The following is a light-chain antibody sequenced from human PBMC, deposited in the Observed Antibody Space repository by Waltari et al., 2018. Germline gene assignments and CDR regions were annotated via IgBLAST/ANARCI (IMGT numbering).Light chain of an antibody. CDR1: SSDVGGYNY. CDR2: DGN. Sequence: QSVMTQPASVSGSPGQSITISCTGTSSDVGGYNYVSWYQQHPGKAPKLMIYDGNNRPSGVSNRFSGSKSGNTASLTISGLQAEDEADYYCSSFTSSSTWVFGGGTKLTVL. V-gene: IGLV2-14*03. CDR3: SSFTSSSTWV. J-gene: IGLJ3*02.